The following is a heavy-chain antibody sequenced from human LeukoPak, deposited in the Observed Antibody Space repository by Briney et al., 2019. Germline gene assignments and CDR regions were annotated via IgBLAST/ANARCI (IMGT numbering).Heavy chain of an antibody. CDR1: GFTFSSHG. Sequence: GGSLRLSCAASGFTFSSHGMCWVRQAPGRGLEWVSSISIGGDTTYSDSVKGRFTISRDNSKNTLYLQLDSLRAEDTAIYYCAKEIQPNDCWGQGTLVTVSS. CDR3: AKEIQPNDC. D-gene: IGHD5-18*01. V-gene: IGHV3-23*01. J-gene: IGHJ4*02. CDR2: ISIGGDTT.